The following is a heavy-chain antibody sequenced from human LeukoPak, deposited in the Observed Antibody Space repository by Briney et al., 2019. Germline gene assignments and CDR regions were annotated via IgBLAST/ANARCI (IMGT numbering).Heavy chain of an antibody. CDR2: ISASAGST. V-gene: IGHV3-23*01. CDR3: AKRIQYSSSSAYFDY. Sequence: GGSLRLSCAASGFTLSNCGMNWVRQSRGKGREWVSSISASAGSTFYADSVKGRFTISRDNSKNTLYLQMNSLRAGDTAIYYCAKRIQYSSSSAYFDYWGQGTLVTVSS. J-gene: IGHJ4*02. CDR1: GFTLSNCG. D-gene: IGHD6-6*01.